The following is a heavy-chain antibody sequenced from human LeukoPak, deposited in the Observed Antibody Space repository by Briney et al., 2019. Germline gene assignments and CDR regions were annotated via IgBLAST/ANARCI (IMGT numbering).Heavy chain of an antibody. D-gene: IGHD1-1*01. CDR3: ATSWKTSSYYYGMDV. CDR1: GFTFSSYA. Sequence: GGSLRLSCAGSGFTFSSYAMSWVRQAPGKGLEWVSAISGSGGSTYYADSVKGRFTISRDNSKNTLYLQMNSLRAEDTAVYYCATSWKTSSYYYGMDVWGQGTTVTVSS. V-gene: IGHV3-23*01. J-gene: IGHJ6*02. CDR2: ISGSGGST.